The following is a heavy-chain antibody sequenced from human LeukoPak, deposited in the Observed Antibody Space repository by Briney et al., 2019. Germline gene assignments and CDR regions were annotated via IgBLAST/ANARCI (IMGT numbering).Heavy chain of an antibody. V-gene: IGHV4-31*03. J-gene: IGHJ4*02. CDR1: GGSISSGGYY. Sequence: SETLSLTCTVSGGSISSGGYYWSWIRQHPGKGLEWIGYIYYSGNTYYNPSLKSRVTISGDTSKNQFSLKLSSVTAADTAVYYCARDGGSISSWGQGTLVTVSS. CDR3: ARDGGSISS. D-gene: IGHD3-3*02. CDR2: IYYSGNT.